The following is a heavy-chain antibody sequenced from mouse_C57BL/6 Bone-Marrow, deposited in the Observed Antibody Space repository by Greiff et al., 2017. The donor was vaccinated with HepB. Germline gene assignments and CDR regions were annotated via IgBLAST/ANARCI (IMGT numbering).Heavy chain of an antibody. CDR1: GYAFTNYL. V-gene: IGHV1-54*01. CDR2: INPGSGGT. Sequence: QVQLQQSGAELVRSGTSVKVSCKASGYAFTNYLIEWVKQRPGQGLEWIGVINPGSGGTNYNEKFKGKATLTADKSSSTAYMQLSSLTSEDSAVYFCARCIYYGNYGYFDVWGTGTTVTVSS. D-gene: IGHD2-1*01. CDR3: ARCIYYGNYGYFDV. J-gene: IGHJ1*03.